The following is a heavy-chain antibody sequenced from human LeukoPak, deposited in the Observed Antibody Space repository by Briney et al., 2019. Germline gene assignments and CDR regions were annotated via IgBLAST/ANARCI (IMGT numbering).Heavy chain of an antibody. V-gene: IGHV3-23*01. Sequence: GGSLRLSCAASGFTFSSYAMSWVRQAPGKGLEWVSAISGSDGSTYYADSVKGRFTISRDNSKNTLYLQMNSLRAEDTAVYYCAKDAPDIVVVVAAGYYFDYWGQGTLVTVSS. D-gene: IGHD2-15*01. CDR1: GFTFSSYA. J-gene: IGHJ4*02. CDR3: AKDAPDIVVVVAAGYYFDY. CDR2: ISGSDGST.